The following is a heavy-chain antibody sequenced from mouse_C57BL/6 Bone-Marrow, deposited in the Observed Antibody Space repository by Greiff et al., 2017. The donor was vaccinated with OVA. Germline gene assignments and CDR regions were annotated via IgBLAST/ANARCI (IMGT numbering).Heavy chain of an antibody. V-gene: IGHV1-55*01. CDR3: ARSISVVGY. Sequence: QVQLQQPGAELVKPGASVQMSCQASGYTFTSYWITWVKQRPGQGLEWIGDIYPGSGSTNYNEKFKSKATLTVDTSSSTAYVQLSSLTSEDSAVYYCARSISVVGYWGQGTTLTVSS. CDR2: IYPGSGST. J-gene: IGHJ2*01. D-gene: IGHD1-1*01. CDR1: GYTFTSYW.